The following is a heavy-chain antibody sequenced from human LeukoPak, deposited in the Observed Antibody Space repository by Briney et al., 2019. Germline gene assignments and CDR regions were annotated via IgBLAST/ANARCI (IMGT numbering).Heavy chain of an antibody. CDR2: ISAYNGNT. V-gene: IGHV1-18*01. D-gene: IGHD3-16*02. Sequence: VASVKVSCKASGYTFTSYGISWVRQAPGQGLEWMGWISAYNGNTNYAQRLQGRVTMTTDTSTSTDYMELSSLRSEDTAVYYCARDNSVGDIAWWFDPWGQGTLVTVSS. CDR1: GYTFTSYG. J-gene: IGHJ5*02. CDR3: ARDNSVGDIAWWFDP.